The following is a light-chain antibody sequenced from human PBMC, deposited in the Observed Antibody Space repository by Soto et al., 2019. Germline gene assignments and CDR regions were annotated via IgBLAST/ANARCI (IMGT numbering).Light chain of an antibody. J-gene: IGKJ1*01. CDR3: QQYNSYSWT. V-gene: IGKV1-5*03. CDR1: QSLSDW. CDR2: KAS. Sequence: DIQMTQSPSTLSASVGDRVTITCRASQSLSDWLAWFQQKPGKAPRLLIYKASNLESGVPSRFSGSGSGTEFTLTISSLQPDDFATYYCQQYNSYSWTFGQGTKVEIK.